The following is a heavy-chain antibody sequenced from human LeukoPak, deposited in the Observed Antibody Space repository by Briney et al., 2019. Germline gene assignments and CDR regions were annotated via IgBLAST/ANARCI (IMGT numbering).Heavy chain of an antibody. CDR1: GFTFSDYY. CDR2: ISSSGSTI. CDR3: ARGRQWLVPKAFDY. Sequence: GGSLRLSCAASGFTFSDYYMSWIRQAPGKGLEWVSYISSSGSTIYYADSVKGRFTISRDNAKNSPYLQMNSLRAEDTAVYYCARGRQWLVPKAFDYWGQGTLVTVSS. D-gene: IGHD6-19*01. V-gene: IGHV3-11*01. J-gene: IGHJ4*02.